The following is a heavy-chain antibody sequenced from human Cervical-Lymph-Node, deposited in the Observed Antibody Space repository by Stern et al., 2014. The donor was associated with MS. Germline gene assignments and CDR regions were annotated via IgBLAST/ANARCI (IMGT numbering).Heavy chain of an antibody. J-gene: IGHJ4*02. CDR2: ISSSGTSV. D-gene: IGHD3-16*02. V-gene: IGHV3-11*01. CDR3: STLVAH. Sequence: VQLVESGGGLVKPGGSLRLSCAASGFNINWIRQSPGKGLEWIAYISSSGTSVHYADSVKGRFIVSRNKDSNSFYLQMDSLRAEDTAIYYCSTLVAHWGQGTLVTVSS. CDR1: GFN.